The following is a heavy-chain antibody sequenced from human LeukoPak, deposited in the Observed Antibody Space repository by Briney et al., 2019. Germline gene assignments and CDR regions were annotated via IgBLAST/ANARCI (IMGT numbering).Heavy chain of an antibody. V-gene: IGHV1-69*05. CDR3: AREGSGTTRHAFDI. Sequence: SVKVSCKASGGTFSSYAISWVRQAPGQGLEWMGGIIPIFGTANYAQKFRGRVTITTDEFTCSAYMELSSLRSEDTAVYYCAREGSGTTRHAFDIWGQGTMVTVSS. D-gene: IGHD1-1*01. J-gene: IGHJ3*02. CDR1: GGTFSSYA. CDR2: IIPIFGTA.